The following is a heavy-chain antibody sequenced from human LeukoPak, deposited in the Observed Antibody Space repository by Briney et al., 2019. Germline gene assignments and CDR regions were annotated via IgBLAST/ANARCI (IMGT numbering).Heavy chain of an antibody. CDR1: GGTFSSDA. V-gene: IGHV1-69*13. CDR2: IIPIFGTA. J-gene: IGHJ6*02. D-gene: IGHD3-22*01. Sequence: ASVKVSCKASGGTFSSDAISWVRQVPGQGLEWMGGIIPIFGTANYAQKFQGRVTITADESTSTAYMELSSLRSEDTAVYYCARDRTQITMIVVAQNYYGMDVWGQGTTVTVSS. CDR3: ARDRTQITMIVVAQNYYGMDV.